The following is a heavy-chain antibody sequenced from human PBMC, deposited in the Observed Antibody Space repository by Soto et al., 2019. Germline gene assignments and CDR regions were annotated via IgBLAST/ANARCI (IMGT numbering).Heavy chain of an antibody. CDR1: GGSISGSSYY. CDR3: ARLARYFDWLLHYYYYYYMDV. CDR2: IYYSGST. D-gene: IGHD3-9*01. Sequence: SETLSLTCTVSGGSISGSSYYWGWIRQPPGKGLEWIGSIYYSGSTYYNPSLKSRVTISVDTSKNQFSLKLSSVTAADTAVYYCARLARYFDWLLHYYYYYYMDVWGKGTTVTVSS. V-gene: IGHV4-39*01. J-gene: IGHJ6*03.